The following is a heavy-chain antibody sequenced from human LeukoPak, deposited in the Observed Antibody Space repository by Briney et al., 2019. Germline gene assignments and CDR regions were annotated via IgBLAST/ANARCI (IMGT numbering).Heavy chain of an antibody. CDR1: RITLSSYS. Sequence: PGGSLRLSCVASRITLSSYSMNWVRQVPGKGLEWVSYISTSSTTIYYADSVKGRFTISRDNAKNSLYLQMNSLRDEDTAVYYCVSFYETYWGRGTLVTVSS. CDR3: VSFYETY. J-gene: IGHJ4*02. D-gene: IGHD2-2*01. V-gene: IGHV3-48*02. CDR2: ISTSSTTI.